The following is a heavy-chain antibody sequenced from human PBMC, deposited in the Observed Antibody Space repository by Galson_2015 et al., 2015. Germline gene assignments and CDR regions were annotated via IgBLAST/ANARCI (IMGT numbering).Heavy chain of an antibody. CDR3: ARELGGTYHFDY. Sequence: SVKVSCKASGYTFTNYFIQWVRQAPGQGLEWVGAINPSGAATFYAQKLQGRVTMTRDTPTSTVYVELSSLGSEDTAVYYCARELGGTYHFDYWGLGTLVTVSS. J-gene: IGHJ4*02. CDR1: GYTFTNYF. D-gene: IGHD3-10*01. V-gene: IGHV1-46*04. CDR2: INPSGAAT.